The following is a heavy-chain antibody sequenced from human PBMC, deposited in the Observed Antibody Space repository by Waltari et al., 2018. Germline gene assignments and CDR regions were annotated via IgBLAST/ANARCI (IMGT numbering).Heavy chain of an antibody. CDR2: IIPILGIA. CDR1: GGTFSSYA. CDR3: ARVPGCGGSCYPPNWFDP. D-gene: IGHD2-15*01. V-gene: IGHV1-69*10. Sequence: QVQLVQSGAEVKKPGSSVKVSCKASGGTFSSYAISWVRQAPGQGLEWMGGIIPILGIANYAQKFQGRVTITADKSTSTAYMELSSLRSEDTAVYYCARVPGCGGSCYPPNWFDPWGQGTLVTVSS. J-gene: IGHJ5*02.